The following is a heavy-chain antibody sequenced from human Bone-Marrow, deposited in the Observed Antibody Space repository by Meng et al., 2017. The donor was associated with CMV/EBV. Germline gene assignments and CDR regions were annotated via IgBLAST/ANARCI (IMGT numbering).Heavy chain of an antibody. CDR1: GGSINSGGYF. Sequence: SETLSLTCTVSGGSINSGGYFWSWIRQPPGKGLEWIGYIFSSGGAYYNPSLKSRLTISLDTSKNQFSLNLSSVTAADTAVYYCAREDAFYGMDVWGQGTAVTVSS. CDR2: IFSSGGA. CDR3: AREDAFYGMDV. J-gene: IGHJ6*02. V-gene: IGHV4-31*03.